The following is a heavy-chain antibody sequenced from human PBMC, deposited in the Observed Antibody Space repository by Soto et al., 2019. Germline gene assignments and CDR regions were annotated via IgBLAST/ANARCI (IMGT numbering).Heavy chain of an antibody. D-gene: IGHD1-7*01. CDR2: IIPIFGTA. CDR1: GGTFSSYA. V-gene: IGHV1-69*13. J-gene: IGHJ6*02. CDR3: AKGTTRRYYYYGRDV. Sequence: GAPVKVSCQASGGTFSSYAISWVRQPPGQGLEGMGGIIPIFGTANYAQNFQGRVTIPADESTSTAYMELSSLRSEDTAVYYCAKGTTRRYYYYGRDVWGQGTTVTV.